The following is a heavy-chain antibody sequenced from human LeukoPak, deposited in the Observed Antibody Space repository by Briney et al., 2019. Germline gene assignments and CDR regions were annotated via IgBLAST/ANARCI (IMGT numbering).Heavy chain of an antibody. CDR2: IKQDGTDK. Sequence: GGSLRLSCAASGFTFSTYWMTWVRQAPGKGLEWAANIKQDGTDKYYVESVKGRFTISRDNAKNSLYLQMSSLRAEDTAIYYCARNMDTISYPLDYWGRGTLVTVSS. D-gene: IGHD5-18*01. J-gene: IGHJ4*02. CDR1: GFTFSTYW. V-gene: IGHV3-7*01. CDR3: ARNMDTISYPLDY.